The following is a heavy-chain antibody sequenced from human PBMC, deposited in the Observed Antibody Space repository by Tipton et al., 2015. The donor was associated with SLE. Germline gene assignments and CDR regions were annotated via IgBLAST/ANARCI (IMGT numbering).Heavy chain of an antibody. CDR1: GGSISSSSYY. Sequence: TLSLTCTVSGGSISSSSYYWGWIRQPPGKGLEWVGYIYTSGSPNYNPSLKSRVTISVDTSKNQFSLKLSSVTAADTAVYYCATSDDGDYVPYAFDIWSQGTMVTVSS. CDR2: IYTSGSP. D-gene: IGHD4-17*01. CDR3: ATSDDGDYVPYAFDI. J-gene: IGHJ3*02. V-gene: IGHV4-61*05.